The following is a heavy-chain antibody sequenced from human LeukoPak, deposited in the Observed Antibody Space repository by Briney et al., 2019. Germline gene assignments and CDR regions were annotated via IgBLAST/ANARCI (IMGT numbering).Heavy chain of an antibody. CDR2: IYTSGST. V-gene: IGHV4-4*07. CDR1: GGSISSYY. J-gene: IGHJ4*02. CDR3: ASHAARYCSSTSCSPVNYFDY. D-gene: IGHD2-2*01. Sequence: SETLSLTCTVSGGSISSYYWSWIRQPAGKGLEWIGRIYTSGSTNYNPSLKNRVTMSVDTSKNQFSLKLSSVTAADTAVYYCASHAARYCSSTSCSPVNYFDYWGQGTLVTVSS.